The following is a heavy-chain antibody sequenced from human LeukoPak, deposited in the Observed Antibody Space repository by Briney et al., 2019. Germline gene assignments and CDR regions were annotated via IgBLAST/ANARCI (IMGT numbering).Heavy chain of an antibody. Sequence: DPSETLSLTCAVYGGSFSGYYWSWIRQPPGKGLEWIGEINHSGSTNYNPSLKSRVTISVDTSKNQFSLKLSSVTAADTAVYYCARHFAPMRTTWCDPWGQGTLVTVSS. J-gene: IGHJ5*02. CDR3: ARHFAPMRTTWCDP. CDR1: GGSFSGYY. D-gene: IGHD1-7*01. CDR2: INHSGST. V-gene: IGHV4-34*01.